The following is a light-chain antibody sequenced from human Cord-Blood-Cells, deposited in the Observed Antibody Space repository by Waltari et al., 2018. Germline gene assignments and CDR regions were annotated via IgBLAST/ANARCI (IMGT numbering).Light chain of an antibody. CDR3: QQSYSTPPT. Sequence: IQMTQSPSSLSASVGDRVTITCRASQSISSYLNWYQQKPGRAPKRLIYAASSLQSGVPQRFCGSVSVTDFSLTISSLQPEEFVTLFCQQSYSTPPTFGQGTKVEIK. CDR1: QSISSY. V-gene: IGKV1-39*01. J-gene: IGKJ1*01. CDR2: AAS.